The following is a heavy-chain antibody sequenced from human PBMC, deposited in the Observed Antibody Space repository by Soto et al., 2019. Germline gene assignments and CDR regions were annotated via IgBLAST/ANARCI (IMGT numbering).Heavy chain of an antibody. V-gene: IGHV4-4*02. CDR1: GGSISSSNW. D-gene: IGHD3-10*01. Sequence: QVQLQESGPGLVKPSGTLSLTCAVSGGSISSSNWWSWVRQPPGKGLEWIGEIYHSGSTNYTPSLKGRVTISVDKSQDQFSLTLSCVTAADTAVYYCARDLGSGSPRFWGQGTLVTVSS. CDR3: ARDLGSGSPRF. CDR2: IYHSGST. J-gene: IGHJ4*02.